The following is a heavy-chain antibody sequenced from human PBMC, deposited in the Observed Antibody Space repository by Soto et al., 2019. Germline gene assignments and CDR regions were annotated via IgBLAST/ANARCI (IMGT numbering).Heavy chain of an antibody. Sequence: SVKVSCKDSGGTFNSYASSWVRQAPGQGLEWMGGIIPIFGTANYAQKFQGRVTITADESTSTAYMELSSLRSEDTAVYYCARVGSTSPMAWGQGTTVTVSS. V-gene: IGHV1-69*13. J-gene: IGHJ6*02. CDR3: ARVGSTSPMA. CDR1: GGTFNSYA. D-gene: IGHD2-2*01. CDR2: IIPIFGTA.